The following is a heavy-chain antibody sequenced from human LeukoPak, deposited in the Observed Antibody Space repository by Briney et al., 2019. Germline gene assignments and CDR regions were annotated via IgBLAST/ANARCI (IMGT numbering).Heavy chain of an antibody. V-gene: IGHV4-39*02. CDR2: IYYSGST. J-gene: IGHJ4*02. D-gene: IGHD4-17*01. CDR1: GGSISSSSYY. CDR3: ARDREHGDHIDY. Sequence: PSETLSLTCTVSGGSISSSSYYWGWIRQPPGKGLEWIGSIYYSGSTYYNPSLKSRVTISVDTSKNQFSLKLSSVTAADTAVYYCARDREHGDHIDYWGQGTLVTVSS.